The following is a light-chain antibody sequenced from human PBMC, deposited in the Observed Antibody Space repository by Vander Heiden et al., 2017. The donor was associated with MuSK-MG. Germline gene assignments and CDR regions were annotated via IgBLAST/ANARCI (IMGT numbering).Light chain of an antibody. J-gene: IGLJ2*01. CDR2: YKSDSDK. CDR3: MIWHSNSVV. CDR1: SGINVGTYR. Sequence: QAVLTQPASLSASPGASASLTCTLRSGINVGTYRIYWYQQKPGSPPQYLLRYKSDSDKQQGSGVPSRFSGSKDASANAGILLISGLQSEDEADYYCMIWHSNSVVFGGGTKLNGL. V-gene: IGLV5-45*01.